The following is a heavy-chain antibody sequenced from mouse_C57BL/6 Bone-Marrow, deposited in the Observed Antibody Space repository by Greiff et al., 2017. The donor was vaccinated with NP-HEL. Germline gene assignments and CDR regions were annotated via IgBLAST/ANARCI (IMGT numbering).Heavy chain of an antibody. Sequence: LVESGASVKISCKASGYAFSSSWMNWVKQRPGKGLEWIGRIYPGDGDTNYNGKFKGKATLTADKSSSTAYMQLSSLTSEDSAVYFCARVCPRFAYWGQGTLVTVSA. CDR2: IYPGDGDT. CDR1: GYAFSSSW. V-gene: IGHV1-82*01. CDR3: ARVCPRFAY. D-gene: IGHD6-1*01. J-gene: IGHJ3*01.